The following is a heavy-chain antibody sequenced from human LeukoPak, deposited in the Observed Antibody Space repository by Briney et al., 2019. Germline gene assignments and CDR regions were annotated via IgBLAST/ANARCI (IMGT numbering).Heavy chain of an antibody. D-gene: IGHD6-13*01. V-gene: IGHV1-3*01. Sequence: ASVKVSCKASGYTFINYAINWGRQAPGQRLEWVGWINAVNGNTRYSPKFQGRVSITRDTSASTAYMELSSLTSEDTAVYYCARGPRAAADDYWGQGTLVTVSS. CDR1: GYTFINYA. CDR2: INAVNGNT. CDR3: ARGPRAAADDY. J-gene: IGHJ4*02.